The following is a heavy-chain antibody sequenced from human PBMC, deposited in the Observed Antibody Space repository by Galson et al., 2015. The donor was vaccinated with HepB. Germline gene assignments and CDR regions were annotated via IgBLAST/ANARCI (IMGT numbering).Heavy chain of an antibody. V-gene: IGHV3-23*01. D-gene: IGHD4-17*01. CDR2: ITGTGGST. J-gene: IGHJ4*02. CDR1: GFTFSNYA. Sequence: LRLSCAASGFTFSNYAMSWVRQAPGKGLQWVSAITGTGGSTYNADSVKGRFTISRDNSKNTLYLRMNNLRAEDTAIYYCAKEDGDYGIDYWGQGTLVTVSS. CDR3: AKEDGDYGIDY.